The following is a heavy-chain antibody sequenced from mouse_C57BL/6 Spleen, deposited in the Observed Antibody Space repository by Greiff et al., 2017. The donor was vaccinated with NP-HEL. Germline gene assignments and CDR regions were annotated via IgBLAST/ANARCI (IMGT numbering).Heavy chain of an antibody. V-gene: IGHV1-59*01. Sequence: QVQLQQPGAELVRPGTSVKLSCKASGYTFTSYWMHWVKQRPGQGLEWIGVIDPSDSYTNYNQKFKGKATLTVDTSSSTAYMQLSSLTSEDSAVYYCVSTVVAYYYAMDYWGQGTSVTVSP. CDR1: GYTFTSYW. CDR2: IDPSDSYT. J-gene: IGHJ4*01. D-gene: IGHD1-1*01. CDR3: VSTVVAYYYAMDY.